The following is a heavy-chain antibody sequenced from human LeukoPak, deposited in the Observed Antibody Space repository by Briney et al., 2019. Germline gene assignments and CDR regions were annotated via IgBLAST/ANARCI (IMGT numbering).Heavy chain of an antibody. D-gene: IGHD5-18*01. J-gene: IGHJ4*02. CDR2: ISKTGGTK. Sequence: GGSLRLSCAASGFTFSAYGMQWVRQAPGKGLEWVAVISKTGGTKYYADSVKGRFTVSRDNAGNTLYLQMSSLRPEDTAVYYCAKEVGYNYAPLDYWGQGTLVTVSS. V-gene: IGHV3-30*18. CDR3: AKEVGYNYAPLDY. CDR1: GFTFSAYG.